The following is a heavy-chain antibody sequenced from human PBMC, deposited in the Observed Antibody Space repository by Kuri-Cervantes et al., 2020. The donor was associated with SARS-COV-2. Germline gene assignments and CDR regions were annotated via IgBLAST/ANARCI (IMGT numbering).Heavy chain of an antibody. V-gene: IGHV1-69*05. J-gene: IGHJ6*04. CDR1: GGTFSSYA. CDR2: IIPIFGTA. Sequence: SVKVSCKASGGTFSSYAISWVRQAPGQGLEWMGGIIPIFGTANYAQKFQGRVTITTDESTSTAYMELSSLRSEDTAVYYCARSQVVRHLDWSSELSYRYYMDVWGKGTTVTVSS. CDR3: ARSQVVRHLDWSSELSYRYYMDV. D-gene: IGHD3-9*01.